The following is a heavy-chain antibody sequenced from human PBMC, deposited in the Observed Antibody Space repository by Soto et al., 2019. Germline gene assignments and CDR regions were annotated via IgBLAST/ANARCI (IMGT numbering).Heavy chain of an antibody. D-gene: IGHD2-15*01. Sequence: QVQLVESGGGVVQPGRSLRLSCAASGFTFSSYGMHWVRQAPGKGLEWVAVIWYDGSKKYYADSVKGRFTISRDNSKNTLYLEMNSLRAEDTAVYYCARDVRSGVYCSGGSCPENYYYYGMDVWGQGTTVTVSS. CDR1: GFTFSSYG. CDR2: IWYDGSKK. V-gene: IGHV3-33*01. CDR3: ARDVRSGVYCSGGSCPENYYYYGMDV. J-gene: IGHJ6*02.